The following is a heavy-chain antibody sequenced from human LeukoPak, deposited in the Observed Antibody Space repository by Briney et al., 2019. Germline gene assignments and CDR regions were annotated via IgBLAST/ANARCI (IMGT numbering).Heavy chain of an antibody. D-gene: IGHD2-21*02. CDR1: GGSFSGYY. J-gene: IGHJ4*02. CDR3: ARGPVVTAILAPSPIANTSRHYFDY. Sequence: PSETLSLTCAVYGGSFSGYYWSWIRQPPGKGLEWIGEINHSGSTNYNPSLKSRVTISVDTSKNQFSLKLSSVTAADTAVYYCARGPVVTAILAPSPIANTSRHYFDYWGQGTLVTVSS. V-gene: IGHV4-34*01. CDR2: INHSGST.